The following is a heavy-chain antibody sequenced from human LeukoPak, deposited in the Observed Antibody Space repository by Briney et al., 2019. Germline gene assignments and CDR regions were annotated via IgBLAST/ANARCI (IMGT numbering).Heavy chain of an antibody. CDR2: IIPIFGTA. D-gene: IGHD6-19*01. J-gene: IGHJ4*01. CDR1: GGTFSSYA. CDR3: VRAPYRPPGYSSGWYWLDY. Sequence: GASVKVSCKASGGTFSSYAISWVRQAPGQGLEWMGGIIPIFGTANYAQKFQGRVTITADESTSTAYMELSSLRSEDTAVYYCVRAPYRPPGYSSGWYWLDYWGQGTLVTVSS. V-gene: IGHV1-69*13.